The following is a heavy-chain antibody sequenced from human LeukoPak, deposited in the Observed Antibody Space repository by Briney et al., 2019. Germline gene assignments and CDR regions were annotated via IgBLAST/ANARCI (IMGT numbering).Heavy chain of an antibody. CDR2: IRSDGSNK. D-gene: IGHD6-6*01. CDR1: AFTFTIHG. CDR3: AKDASIAARLDYNYYMDV. V-gene: IGHV3-30*02. Sequence: PRGSLTLSCAPSAFTFTIHGMHWVRQPPDNGMEWVAFIRSDGSNKYYADYVKGRFTISRDNSKNTLYLQMNSLRAEDTAVYYCAKDASIAARLDYNYYMDVWGKGTTVTVSS. J-gene: IGHJ6*03.